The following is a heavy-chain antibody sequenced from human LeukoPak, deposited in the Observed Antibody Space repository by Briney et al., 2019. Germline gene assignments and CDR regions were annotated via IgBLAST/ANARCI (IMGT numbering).Heavy chain of an antibody. J-gene: IGHJ4*02. V-gene: IGHV4-59*01. Sequence: SETLSLTCTDSGGSISSYYWSWIRQPPGKGLEWIGYIYSSGSTNYNPSLKSRVSISVDTSENQFSLRLSSVTAADTAVYYCAKASVYNTVVTAVGVLDYWGQGTLVTVSS. CDR1: GGSISSYY. CDR2: IYSSGST. CDR3: AKASVYNTVVTAVGVLDY. D-gene: IGHD2-21*02.